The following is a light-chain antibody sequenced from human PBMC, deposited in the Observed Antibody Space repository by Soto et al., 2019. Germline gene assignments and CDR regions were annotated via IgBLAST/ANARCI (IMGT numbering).Light chain of an antibody. CDR1: QSVSSSY. J-gene: IGKJ3*01. V-gene: IGKV3-20*01. Sequence: EIVLTQSPGTLSLSPGDRATLSCWASQSVSSSYLAWYQQKPGQAPRLLIYGAYNRATGIPDRFSGSGSGTDFTLTISRLEPEDFAVYYCQQYVSSPFTFCPGTKVDIK. CDR2: GAY. CDR3: QQYVSSPFT.